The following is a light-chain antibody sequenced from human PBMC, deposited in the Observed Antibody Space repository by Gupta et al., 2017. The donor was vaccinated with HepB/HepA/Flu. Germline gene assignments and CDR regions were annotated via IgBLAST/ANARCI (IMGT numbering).Light chain of an antibody. Sequence: DIQMTQSPSSLSASIGDRVTITCQASQDITHYLNWYQQKPGMAPKLLIYDASNLETGVPSRFSGSGSGTDFTFTISSLQPEDIATYYCQHEDDVMCSFGQGTRLEIK. V-gene: IGKV1-33*01. CDR3: QHEDDVMCS. J-gene: IGKJ2*04. CDR2: DAS. CDR1: QDITHY.